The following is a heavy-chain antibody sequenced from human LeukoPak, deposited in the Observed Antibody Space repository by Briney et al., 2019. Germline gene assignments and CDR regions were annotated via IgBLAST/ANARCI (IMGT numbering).Heavy chain of an antibody. Sequence: PGRSLRLSCAASGFTFSSYAMHWVRQAPGKGLEWVAVISYDGSNKYYADSVKGRFTISRDNSKNTLYLQMNSLRAEDTSVYYCAKGEGWQQPYYYYMDVWGKGTTVTISS. J-gene: IGHJ6*03. CDR3: AKGEGWQQPYYYYMDV. V-gene: IGHV3-30*04. D-gene: IGHD6-13*01. CDR1: GFTFSSYA. CDR2: ISYDGSNK.